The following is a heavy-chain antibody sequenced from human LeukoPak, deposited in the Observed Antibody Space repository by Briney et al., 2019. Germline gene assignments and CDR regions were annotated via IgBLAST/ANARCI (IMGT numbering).Heavy chain of an antibody. V-gene: IGHV3-30*02. Sequence: GGSLRLSCAASGFTFSSYGMHWVRQAPGKGLEWVAFIRYDGSNKYYADSVKGRFTISRDNSKSTLYLQMNSLRAEDTAVYYCAKDPIAGNYYDSSGSFDYWGQGTLVTVSS. CDR3: AKDPIAGNYYDSSGSFDY. CDR2: IRYDGSNK. J-gene: IGHJ4*02. CDR1: GFTFSSYG. D-gene: IGHD3-22*01.